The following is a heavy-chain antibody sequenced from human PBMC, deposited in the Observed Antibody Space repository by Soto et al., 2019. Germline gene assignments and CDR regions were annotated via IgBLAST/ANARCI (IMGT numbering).Heavy chain of an antibody. CDR3: ARDHFEGLLSKLLPMDV. J-gene: IGHJ6*02. CDR2: IWYDGSNK. Sequence: SLRLSCAASGFTFSSYGMHGVRQAPGKGLEWVAVIWYDGSNKYYADSVKGRFTISRDNSKNTLYLQMNRLRAEDTAVYYCARDHFEGLLSKLLPMDVWGQGTTVTVSS. D-gene: IGHD3-3*01. CDR1: GFTFSSYG. V-gene: IGHV3-33*01.